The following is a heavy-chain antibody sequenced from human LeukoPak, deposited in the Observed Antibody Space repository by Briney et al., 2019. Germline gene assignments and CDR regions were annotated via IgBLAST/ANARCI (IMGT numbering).Heavy chain of an antibody. CDR2: IYYSGST. CDR1: GGSISSSSYY. V-gene: IGHV4-39*01. CDR3: ARHPFPRNYNFDY. D-gene: IGHD1-7*01. Sequence: SETLSLICTVSGGSISSSSYYWGWIRQPPGKGLEWIGSIYYSGSTYYNPSLKSRVTISVDTSKNQFSLKLSSVTAADTAVCYCARHPFPRNYNFDYWGQGTLVTVSS. J-gene: IGHJ4*02.